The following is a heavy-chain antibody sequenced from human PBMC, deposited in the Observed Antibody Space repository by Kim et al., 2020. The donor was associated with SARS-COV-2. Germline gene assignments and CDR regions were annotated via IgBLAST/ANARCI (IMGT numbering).Heavy chain of an antibody. Sequence: GGSLRLSCAASGFTVSSNYMSWVRQAPGKGLEWVSVIYSGGSTYYADSVKGRLTISRDNSKNTLYLQMNSLRAEDTAVYYCARDSNPHYYDSSGYITYWGQGTLVTVSS. V-gene: IGHV3-66*01. CDR2: IYSGGST. J-gene: IGHJ4*02. D-gene: IGHD3-22*01. CDR3: ARDSNPHYYDSSGYITY. CDR1: GFTVSSNY.